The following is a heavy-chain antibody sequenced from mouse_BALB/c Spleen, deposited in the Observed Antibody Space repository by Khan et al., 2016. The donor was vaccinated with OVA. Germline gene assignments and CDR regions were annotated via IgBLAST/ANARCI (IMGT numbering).Heavy chain of an antibody. CDR1: GFTFSDYF. Sequence: EVELVESGGGLVQPGGSLKLSCATSGFTFSDYFMYWVRQTPEKRLEWVAYISNGGGSTYYPDTVKGRFTISRDNAKKTLYLQMSRLKSEDTAMYCCARGTTVGAFDYWGQGTTLTVSS. V-gene: IGHV5-12*02. CDR3: ARGTTVGAFDY. D-gene: IGHD1-1*01. CDR2: ISNGGGST. J-gene: IGHJ2*01.